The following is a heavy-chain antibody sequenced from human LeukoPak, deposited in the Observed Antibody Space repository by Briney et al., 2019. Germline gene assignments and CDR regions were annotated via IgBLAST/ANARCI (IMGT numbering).Heavy chain of an antibody. CDR2: IKQDGSEK. Sequence: GGSLRLSCEASGFIFSTYGMHWVRQAPGKGLEWVANIKQDGSEKYYVDSVKGRFTISRDNAKNSLYLQMNSLRAEDTAVYYCARDLTLHEDNWGQGTLVTVSS. J-gene: IGHJ4*02. V-gene: IGHV3-7*01. CDR3: ARDLTLHEDN. D-gene: IGHD1-14*01. CDR1: GFIFSTYG.